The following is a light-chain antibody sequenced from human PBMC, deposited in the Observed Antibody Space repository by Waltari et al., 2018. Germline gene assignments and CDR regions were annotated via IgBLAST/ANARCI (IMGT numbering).Light chain of an antibody. CDR3: LVWHSTIDHQGV. CDR1: NIGSKS. V-gene: IGLV3-21*04. Sequence: SYVVTQSPSVSVAPGETARITCGGDNIGSKSGHGYQKRPGQAPVLVISYDSDRPSGIPERFSGSNSGNTATLTISWVEAEDEADYYCLVWHSTIDHQGVFGGGTKLTVL. J-gene: IGLJ2*01. CDR2: YDS.